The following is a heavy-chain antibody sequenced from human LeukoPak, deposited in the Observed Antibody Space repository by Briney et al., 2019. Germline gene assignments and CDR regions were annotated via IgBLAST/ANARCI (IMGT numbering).Heavy chain of an antibody. CDR1: GFTFSSYG. CDR2: IWYDGSNK. J-gene: IGHJ5*02. Sequence: GGSLRLSCAASGFTFSSYGMHWVRQAPGKGLEWVAVIWYDGSNKYYADSVKGRFTISRDNSKNTLYLQMNSLRAEDTAVYYCARGTDTAMVTGGYNWFDPWGQGTLVTVPS. CDR3: ARGTDTAMVTGGYNWFDP. D-gene: IGHD5-18*01. V-gene: IGHV3-33*01.